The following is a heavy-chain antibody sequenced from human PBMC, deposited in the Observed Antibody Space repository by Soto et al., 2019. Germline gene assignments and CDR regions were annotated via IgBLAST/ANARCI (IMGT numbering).Heavy chain of an antibody. CDR3: ARDSGSYDSNAFDI. V-gene: IGHV3-21*01. Sequence: GGSLRLSCAASGFTFNDYGMNWVRQAPGKGLEWVSSISSNSDYIYYADSVKGRLTISRDNAKNSLYLQMNSLRAEDTAVYYCARDSGSYDSNAFDIWGQGTMVTVSS. J-gene: IGHJ3*02. CDR2: ISSNSDYI. CDR1: GFTFNDYG. D-gene: IGHD1-26*01.